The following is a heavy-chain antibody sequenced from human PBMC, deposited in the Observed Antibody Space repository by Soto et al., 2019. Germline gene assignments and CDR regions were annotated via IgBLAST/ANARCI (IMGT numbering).Heavy chain of an antibody. CDR1: GGTFSSYA. V-gene: IGHV1-69*01. CDR3: ARDHPLEYSSFCYGMDV. Sequence: QVQLVQSGAEVKKPGSSVKVSCKASGGTFSSYAISWVRQAPGQGLEWMGGIIPIFGTANYAQKFQGRVTITADESTSTAYMELSSLRSEDTAVYYCARDHPLEYSSFCYGMDVWGQGTTVTVSS. D-gene: IGHD6-6*01. CDR2: IIPIFGTA. J-gene: IGHJ6*02.